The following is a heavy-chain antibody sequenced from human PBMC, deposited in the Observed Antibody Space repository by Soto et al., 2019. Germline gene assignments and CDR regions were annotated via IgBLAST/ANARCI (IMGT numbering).Heavy chain of an antibody. CDR3: ARRYGGNFDY. V-gene: IGHV4-31*03. Sequence: PSETLSLTCIVSGGSISSNDFYWSWIRQHPGKGLEWIGYIYYSGNTYYNPSLKSRVTILVDTSKNQFSLKVSSVTAADTAVYYCARRYGGNFDYWGQGTLVTVSS. D-gene: IGHD3-16*01. CDR2: IYYSGNT. CDR1: GGSISSNDFY. J-gene: IGHJ4*02.